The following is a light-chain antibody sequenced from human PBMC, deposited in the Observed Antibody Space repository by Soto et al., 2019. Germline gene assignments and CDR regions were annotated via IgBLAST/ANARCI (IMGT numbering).Light chain of an antibody. J-gene: IGKJ1*01. CDR1: QSVLYSPNNKNY. CDR2: WAS. CDR3: QQYHPVPQT. Sequence: DIVMTQSPDSLAVSLGERATINCKSSQSVLYSPNNKNYLAWYQQKPGQPPKLLVYWASTRESGVPDRFSGSGSGTDFTLTISSLQAEDVAVYYCQQYHPVPQTFGQGTRVEIK. V-gene: IGKV4-1*01.